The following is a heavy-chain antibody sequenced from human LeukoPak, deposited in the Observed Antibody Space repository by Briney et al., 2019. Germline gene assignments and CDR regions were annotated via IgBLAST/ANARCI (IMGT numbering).Heavy chain of an antibody. D-gene: IGHD3-16*01. V-gene: IGHV4-59*01. CDR1: GDSTSNDH. J-gene: IGHJ4*02. CDR2: IYYAGSM. Sequence: SETLSLTCTVSGDSTSNDHRSWVRQPPGKGLEWIGHIYYAGSMKYNPTLESRVTISVDTSSKQFSLKLTSVSAADSAVYYCVVLLAGGGGRGYWGQGTLVAVSS. CDR3: VVLLAGGGGRGY.